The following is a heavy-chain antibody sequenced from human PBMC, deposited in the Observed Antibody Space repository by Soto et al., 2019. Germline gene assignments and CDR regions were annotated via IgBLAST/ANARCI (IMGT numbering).Heavy chain of an antibody. V-gene: IGHV1-8*01. CDR2: MNPNSGNT. Sequence: GASVKVSCKASGYTFTSYDINWVRQATGQGLEWMGWMNPNSGNTGYAQKFQGRVTMTRNTSISTAYMELSSLRSEDTAVYYCARGVRTITFGGVIYRKENWFDPWGQGTLVTVSS. CDR3: ARGVRTITFGGVIYRKENWFDP. J-gene: IGHJ5*02. CDR1: GYTFTSYD. D-gene: IGHD3-16*02.